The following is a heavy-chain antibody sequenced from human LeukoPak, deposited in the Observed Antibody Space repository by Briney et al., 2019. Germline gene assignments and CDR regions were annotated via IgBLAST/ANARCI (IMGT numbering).Heavy chain of an antibody. CDR1: GFTFSSYG. D-gene: IGHD5-24*01. Sequence: GGSLRLSCAASGFTFSSYGMHWVRQAPGKGLEWVAVIWYDGSNKYYADSVNGRFTISRDNSKNTLYLQMNSLRAEDTAVYYCARDLHKATITRFDYWGQGTLVTVSS. J-gene: IGHJ4*02. V-gene: IGHV3-33*01. CDR3: ARDLHKATITRFDY. CDR2: IWYDGSNK.